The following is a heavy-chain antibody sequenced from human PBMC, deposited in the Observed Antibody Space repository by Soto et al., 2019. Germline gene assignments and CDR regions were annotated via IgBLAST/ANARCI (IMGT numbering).Heavy chain of an antibody. Sequence: QVQLVQSGAEVKTLGASVKVSCQTSGYSFTRYGLSWVRQAPGQGLEWMGWISPFHGNTNYAHNLRGKITMTTATSTNTAYLEGRSLTYDDTAVYLCVRDYSSFPDRWGQGTLVTVSS. CDR3: VRDYSSFPDR. CDR1: GYSFTRYG. V-gene: IGHV1-18*01. J-gene: IGHJ5*02. D-gene: IGHD4-4*01. CDR2: ISPFHGNT.